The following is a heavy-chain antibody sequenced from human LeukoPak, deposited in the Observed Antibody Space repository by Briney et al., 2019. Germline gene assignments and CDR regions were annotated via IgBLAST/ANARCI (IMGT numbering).Heavy chain of an antibody. CDR2: INPNSGGT. D-gene: IGHD5-24*01. V-gene: IGHV1-2*02. Sequence: ASVKVSFKASGYTFTGYYMHWVRQAPGQGLEWMGWINPNSGGTNYAQKFQGRVTMTRDTSISTAYMELSRLRSDDTAVYYCARGGWRRDGYKADCWGQGTLVTVSS. J-gene: IGHJ4*02. CDR3: ARGGWRRDGYKADC. CDR1: GYTFTGYY.